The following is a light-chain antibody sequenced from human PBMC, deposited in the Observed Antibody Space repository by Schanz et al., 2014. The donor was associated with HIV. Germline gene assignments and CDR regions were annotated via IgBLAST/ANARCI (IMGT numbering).Light chain of an antibody. CDR2: GAS. CDR1: QTVSNN. CDR3: QQYGSSPWT. J-gene: IGKJ1*01. V-gene: IGKV3-15*01. Sequence: EIVMTQSPGTLSVSPGERATLSCRASQTVSNNLAWYQQKPGQAPRLLIYGASTRVTGIPARFSGSGSGTEFTLIISRLEPEDFAVYYCQQYGSSPWTFGQGTRVDVK.